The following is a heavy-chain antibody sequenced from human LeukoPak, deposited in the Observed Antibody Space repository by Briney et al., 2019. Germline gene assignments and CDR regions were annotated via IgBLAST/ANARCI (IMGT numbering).Heavy chain of an antibody. CDR3: ARGGNGYYFDY. V-gene: IGHV3-74*01. J-gene: IGHJ4*02. CDR1: GFTFSSYW. Sequence: PGGSLRLSCAASGFTFSSYWMHWVRQAPGKGLVWVSRINSDGSSTSYADSVKGRFTISRDNAKNTLYLQINSLRAEDTAVYYCARGGNGYYFDYWGQGTLVTVSS. CDR2: INSDGSST. D-gene: IGHD4-23*01.